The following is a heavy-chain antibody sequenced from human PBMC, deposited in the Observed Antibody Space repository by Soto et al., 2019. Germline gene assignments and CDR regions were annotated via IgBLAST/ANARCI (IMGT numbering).Heavy chain of an antibody. V-gene: IGHV3-13*04. CDR2: IGTAGDT. CDR3: ARGHRCYPGLYYFDY. J-gene: IGHJ4*02. D-gene: IGHD2-15*01. CDR1: GFTFSSYD. Sequence: GGSLRLSCAASGFTFSSYDMHWVRQATGKGLEWVSAIGTAGDTYYPGSVKGRFTISRENAKNSLYLQMNSLRAGDTAVYYCARGHRCYPGLYYFDYWGQGSLVTVSS.